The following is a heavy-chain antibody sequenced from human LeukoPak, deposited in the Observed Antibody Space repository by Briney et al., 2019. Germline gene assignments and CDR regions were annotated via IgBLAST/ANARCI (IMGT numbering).Heavy chain of an antibody. CDR1: GGSISSYY. V-gene: IGHV4-39*07. D-gene: IGHD6-6*01. CDR3: ASLSSSDY. J-gene: IGHJ4*02. CDR2: IYYSGST. Sequence: SETLSLTCTVSGGSISSYYWGWIRQPPGKGLEWIGSIYYSGSTYYNPSLKSRVTISVDTSKNQFSLKLSSVTAADTAVYYCASLSSSDYWGQGTLVTVSS.